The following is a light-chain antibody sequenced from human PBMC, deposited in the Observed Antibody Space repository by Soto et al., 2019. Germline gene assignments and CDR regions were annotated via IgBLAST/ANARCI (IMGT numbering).Light chain of an antibody. Sequence: QSVLTQPASVSGSPGQSITISCTGTSSDVGSYNLVSWYQQHPGKAPKLMIYEGGKRPSGVSDRFSGSKSGNTASLTISGLQAGDEADYYCCTYAGGTTWVFGGGTKLTVL. CDR2: EGG. CDR1: SSDVGSYNL. CDR3: CTYAGGTTWV. V-gene: IGLV2-23*01. J-gene: IGLJ3*02.